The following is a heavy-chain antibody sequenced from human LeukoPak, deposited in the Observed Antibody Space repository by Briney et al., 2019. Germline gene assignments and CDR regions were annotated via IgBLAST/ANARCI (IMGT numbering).Heavy chain of an antibody. D-gene: IGHD2-2*01. CDR2: ISGSGGST. V-gene: IGHV3-23*01. CDR3: AKDAPVNIVVVPAANS. J-gene: IGHJ4*02. Sequence: GGSLRLSCAASGFTFSSYAMSWLRQAPGKGLEWVSAISGSGGSTYYADSVKGRFTISRDNSKNTLYLQMSSLRAEDTAVYYCAKDAPVNIVVVPAANSWGQGTLVTVSS. CDR1: GFTFSSYA.